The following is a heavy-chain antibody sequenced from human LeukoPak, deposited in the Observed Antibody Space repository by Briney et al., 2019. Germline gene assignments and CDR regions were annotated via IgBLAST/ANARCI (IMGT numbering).Heavy chain of an antibody. D-gene: IGHD3-9*01. Sequence: SETLSLTCTVSGGSISSYYWSWIRQPAGKGLEWIGRIYTSGSTNYNPSLKSRVTMSVDTSKNQFSLKLSSVTAADTAVYYCARGLDDILTGPWFDPWGQGTLVTVS. CDR1: GGSISSYY. CDR3: ARGLDDILTGPWFDP. V-gene: IGHV4-4*07. CDR2: IYTSGST. J-gene: IGHJ5*02.